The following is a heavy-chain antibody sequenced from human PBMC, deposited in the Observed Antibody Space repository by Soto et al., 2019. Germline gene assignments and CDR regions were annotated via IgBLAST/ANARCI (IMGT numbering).Heavy chain of an antibody. CDR1: GFTFSSYG. V-gene: IGHV3-30*03. D-gene: IGHD3-9*01. Sequence: GGSLRLSCAASGFTFSSYGMHWVRQAPGKGLEWVAVISYDGSNKYYADSVKDRFTISRDNSKNTLYLQMNSLRAEDTAVYYCARRYFDWFVDYWGQGTLVTVSS. CDR3: ARRYFDWFVDY. CDR2: ISYDGSNK. J-gene: IGHJ4*02.